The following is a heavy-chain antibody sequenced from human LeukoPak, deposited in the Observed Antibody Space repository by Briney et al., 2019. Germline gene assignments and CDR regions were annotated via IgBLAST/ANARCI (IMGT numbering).Heavy chain of an antibody. CDR3: AREQYCSSTSCYAFDY. J-gene: IGHJ4*02. Sequence: SVKVSCKASGGTFSSYAISWVRQAPGQGLEWMGRIIPIFGTANYAQKFQGRVTITTDESTSTAYMELSSLRSEDTAVYYCAREQYCSSTSCYAFDYWGQGTLVTVSS. V-gene: IGHV1-69*05. D-gene: IGHD2-2*01. CDR2: IIPIFGTA. CDR1: GGTFSSYA.